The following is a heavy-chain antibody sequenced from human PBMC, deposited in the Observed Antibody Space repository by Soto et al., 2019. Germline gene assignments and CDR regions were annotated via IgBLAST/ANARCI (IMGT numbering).Heavy chain of an antibody. J-gene: IGHJ6*02. V-gene: IGHV1-69*06. CDR1: GGTFSSYA. D-gene: IGHD3-22*01. CDR2: IIPIFGTA. CDR3: ARDRERNYYDSRDPSYYYYGMDV. Sequence: GASVKVSCKASGGTFSSYAISWVRQAPGQGLEWMGGIIPIFGTANYAQKFQGRVTITADKSTSTAYMELSSLRSEDTAVYYCARDRERNYYDSRDPSYYYYGMDVWGQGTTVTVSS.